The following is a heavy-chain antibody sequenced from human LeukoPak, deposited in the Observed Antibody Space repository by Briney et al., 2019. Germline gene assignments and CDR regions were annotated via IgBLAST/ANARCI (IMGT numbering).Heavy chain of an antibody. V-gene: IGHV1-8*01. Sequence: ASVKVSCKASGYTFTSYDINWVRQATGQGLERMGWMNPNSGNTGYAQKFQGRVTMTRNTSISTAYMELSSLRSEDTAVYYCARCIVGSCYSEAGGGFDYWGQGTLVTVSS. D-gene: IGHD2-15*01. CDR3: ARCIVGSCYSEAGGGFDY. CDR2: MNPNSGNT. CDR1: GYTFTSYD. J-gene: IGHJ4*02.